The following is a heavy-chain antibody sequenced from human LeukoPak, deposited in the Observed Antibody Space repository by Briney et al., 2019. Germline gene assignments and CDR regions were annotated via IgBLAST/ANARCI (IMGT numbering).Heavy chain of an antibody. CDR3: ARGIVIPAKGMWFDP. Sequence: SETLSLTCTVSGGSISSYYWSWIRQPPGKGLEWIGYIYYSGSTNYNPSLKSRVTISVDTSKNQFSLKLSSVTAADTAVYYCARGIVIPAKGMWFDPWGQGTLVTVSS. J-gene: IGHJ5*02. CDR2: IYYSGST. D-gene: IGHD2-2*01. CDR1: GGSISSYY. V-gene: IGHV4-59*01.